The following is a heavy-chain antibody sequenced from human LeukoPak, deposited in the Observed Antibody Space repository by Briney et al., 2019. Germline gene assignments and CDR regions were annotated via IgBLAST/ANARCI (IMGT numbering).Heavy chain of an antibody. CDR1: GFTFSSYA. Sequence: PGRSLRLSCAASGFTFSSYAMHRVRQAPGKGLEWVAVISYDGSNKYYADSVKGRFTISRDNSKNTLYLQMNSLRAEDTAVYYCARVKDCSSTSCYNFDYWGQGTLVTVSS. CDR3: ARVKDCSSTSCYNFDY. D-gene: IGHD2-2*01. CDR2: ISYDGSNK. J-gene: IGHJ4*02. V-gene: IGHV3-30*04.